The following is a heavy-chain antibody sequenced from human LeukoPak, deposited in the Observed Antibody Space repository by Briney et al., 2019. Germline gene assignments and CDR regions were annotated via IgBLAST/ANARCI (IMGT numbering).Heavy chain of an antibody. CDR1: GGTFSSYA. V-gene: IGHV1-69*13. Sequence: GASVKVSCKASGGTFSSYAISWVRQAPGQGLEWMGGIIPIFGTANYAQKFQGRVTITADESTSTVYMELSSLRSEDTAVYYCAREDPHSSSLPHWGQGTLVTVSS. J-gene: IGHJ4*02. D-gene: IGHD6-13*01. CDR3: AREDPHSSSLPH. CDR2: IIPIFGTA.